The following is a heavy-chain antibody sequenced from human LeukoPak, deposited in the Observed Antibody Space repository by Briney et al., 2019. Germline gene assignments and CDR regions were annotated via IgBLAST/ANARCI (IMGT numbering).Heavy chain of an antibody. D-gene: IGHD3-22*01. CDR2: ISYDGSNK. Sequence: GGSLRLSCAASGFTFSSYAMHWVRQAPGKGLEWVAVISYDGSNKYYADSVKGRFTISRDNSKNTLYLQMNSLRAEDTAVYYCARTSYDSSGYYWILGYWGQGTPVTVSS. CDR3: ARTSYDSSGYYWILGY. CDR1: GFTFSSYA. J-gene: IGHJ4*02. V-gene: IGHV3-30*04.